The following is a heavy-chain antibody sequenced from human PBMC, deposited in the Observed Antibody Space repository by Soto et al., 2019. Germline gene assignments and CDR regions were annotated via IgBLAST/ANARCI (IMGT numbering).Heavy chain of an antibody. Sequence: GGSLRLSCAASGFTFSNYWMSWVRQAPGKGLEWVANIKQAASEKYYVASVKGRFTISRDDAKNSLYLQMNSLRAEDTAVYYCAREGVARYGMDVWGQGTTVTVSS. CDR1: GFTFSNYW. CDR3: AREGVARYGMDV. V-gene: IGHV3-7*01. D-gene: IGHD5-12*01. J-gene: IGHJ6*02. CDR2: IKQAASEK.